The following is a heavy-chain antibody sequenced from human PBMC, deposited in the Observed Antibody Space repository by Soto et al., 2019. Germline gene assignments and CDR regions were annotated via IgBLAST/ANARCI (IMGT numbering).Heavy chain of an antibody. CDR2: ISGSGGST. CDR1: GFTFSSYA. Sequence: GGSLRLSCAASGFTFSSYAMSWVRQAPGKGLEWVSAISGSGGSTYYADSVKGRFTISRDNSKNTLYLQMNSLRAEDTAVYYCAKDVEGIVVVVAAEQLIDYSGQGTLVTVSS. D-gene: IGHD2-15*01. J-gene: IGHJ4*02. V-gene: IGHV3-23*01. CDR3: AKDVEGIVVVVAAEQLIDY.